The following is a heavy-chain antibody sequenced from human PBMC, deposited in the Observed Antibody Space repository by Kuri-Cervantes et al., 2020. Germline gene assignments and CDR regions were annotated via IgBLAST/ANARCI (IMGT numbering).Heavy chain of an antibody. D-gene: IGHD5-18*01. J-gene: IGHJ4*02. Sequence: SETLSLTCTVSGGSISSYYWSWIRQPPGKGLEWIGYIYYSGSTNYNPSLKSRVTISVSTSKNQFSLKLNSVTAADTAVYYCARAYSYPPTWYYFDYWGQGTLVTVSS. CDR2: IYYSGST. CDR1: GGSISSYY. V-gene: IGHV4-59*01. CDR3: ARAYSYPPTWYYFDY.